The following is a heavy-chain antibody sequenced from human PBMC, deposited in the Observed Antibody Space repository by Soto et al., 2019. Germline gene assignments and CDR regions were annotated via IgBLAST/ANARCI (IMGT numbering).Heavy chain of an antibody. D-gene: IGHD2-15*01. Sequence: EVQLVESGGGSVQPGGSLRLSCAASGFTFSTFSMNWVRQAPGRGLEWISYISGGGRPISYADSVKGRFTISRDNAKNSLYQQMDSLTDEDTAVYYCARDLCWAFDSWGQGTLVTVSS. CDR2: ISGGGRPI. J-gene: IGHJ4*02. CDR3: ARDLCWAFDS. CDR1: GFTFSTFS. V-gene: IGHV3-48*02.